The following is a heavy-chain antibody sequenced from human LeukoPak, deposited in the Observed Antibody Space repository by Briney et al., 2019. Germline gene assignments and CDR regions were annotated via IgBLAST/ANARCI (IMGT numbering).Heavy chain of an antibody. J-gene: IGHJ6*02. Sequence: SETLSLTCTVSGGSISSSSYYWGWLRQPPGKGLEWIGSIYYSGSTYYNPSLKSRVTISVDTSKNQFSLKLSSVTAADTAVYYCARSNSGSYLDYYYYGMDVWGQGTTVTVSS. CDR2: IYYSGST. D-gene: IGHD1-26*01. CDR1: GGSISSSSYY. CDR3: ARSNSGSYLDYYYYGMDV. V-gene: IGHV4-39*01.